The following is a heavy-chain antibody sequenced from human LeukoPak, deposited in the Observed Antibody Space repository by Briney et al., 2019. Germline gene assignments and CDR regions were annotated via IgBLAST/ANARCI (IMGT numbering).Heavy chain of an antibody. D-gene: IGHD3-10*01. Sequence: SETLSLTCTVSGGSISSSSYYWGWIRQPPGKGLEWIGSIYYSGSTYYNPSLKSRVTISVDKSKNQFSLKLSSVTAADTAVYYCARPRLGSIVRAKDAFDIWGQGTMVTVSS. CDR3: ARPRLGSIVRAKDAFDI. CDR1: GGSISSSSYY. V-gene: IGHV4-39*07. J-gene: IGHJ3*02. CDR2: IYYSGST.